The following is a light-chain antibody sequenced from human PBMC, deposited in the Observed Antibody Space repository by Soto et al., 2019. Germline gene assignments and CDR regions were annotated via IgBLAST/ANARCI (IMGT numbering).Light chain of an antibody. Sequence: DIQMTQSPSSVSASVGDRVTITCRASQDISSWLGWYQQKPGKAPKLLIYGSSSLESGVPSRFSGSGSGTDFTLTINGLQREDFATYYCQQANIFPITFVQGTRLDIK. J-gene: IGKJ5*01. CDR1: QDISSW. CDR2: GSS. V-gene: IGKV1-12*01. CDR3: QQANIFPIT.